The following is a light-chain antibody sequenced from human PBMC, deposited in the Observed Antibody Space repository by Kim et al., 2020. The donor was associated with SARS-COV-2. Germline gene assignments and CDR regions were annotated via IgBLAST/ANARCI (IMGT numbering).Light chain of an antibody. CDR2: DSS. Sequence: LSPGERATPSCRASQSFSNYLAWYQQKTGQAPRLLIYDSSNRAAGIPARFSGSGSGTDFTLTISNLEPEDFAVYYCQQRNFWPLTFGGGTKVDIK. J-gene: IGKJ4*01. CDR1: QSFSNY. V-gene: IGKV3-11*01. CDR3: QQRNFWPLT.